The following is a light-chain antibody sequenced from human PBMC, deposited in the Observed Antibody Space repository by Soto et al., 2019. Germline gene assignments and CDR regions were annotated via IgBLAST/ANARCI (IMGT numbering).Light chain of an antibody. V-gene: IGKV3-20*01. CDR2: GAS. CDR3: HHYGTSWT. J-gene: IGKJ1*01. CDR1: QSVRSTF. Sequence: IGLTQSPGTLSLSPGERATLSCRASQSVRSTFLAWYQQKPGQAPRLLIAGASSRATGIPDRFSGSGSGTDFTLTISRLEHEDSAVYYCHHYGTSWTFGQGTKVDIK.